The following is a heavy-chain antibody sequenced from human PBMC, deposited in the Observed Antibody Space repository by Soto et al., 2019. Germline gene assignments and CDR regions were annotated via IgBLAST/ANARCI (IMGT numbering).Heavy chain of an antibody. CDR2: IYSGGST. D-gene: IGHD3-3*01. CDR3: ARDRRSYDFWSGYADNYYYYGMDV. Sequence: PGGSLRLSCAASGFTVSSNYMSWVRQAPGKXLEWVSVIYSGGSTYYADSVKGRFTISRDNSKNTLYLQMNSLRAEDTAVYYCARDRRSYDFWSGYADNYYYYGMDVWGQGTTVTVSS. CDR1: GFTVSSNY. V-gene: IGHV3-53*01. J-gene: IGHJ6*02.